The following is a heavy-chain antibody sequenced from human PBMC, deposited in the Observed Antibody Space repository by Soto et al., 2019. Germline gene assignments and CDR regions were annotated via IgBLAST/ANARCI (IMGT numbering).Heavy chain of an antibody. J-gene: IGHJ6*03. Sequence: PGGSLRLSCAASGFTCSSYAINWVRQAPGKGLEWVSSISASGGSTYYADSVKGRFTIFRDNSKDTLYLQMNSLRAEDTAIYYCATDVVVLPAAIDYYYFMDVWGKGTTVTVS. D-gene: IGHD2-2*01. CDR1: GFTCSSYA. V-gene: IGHV3-23*01. CDR3: ATDVVVLPAAIDYYYFMDV. CDR2: ISASGGST.